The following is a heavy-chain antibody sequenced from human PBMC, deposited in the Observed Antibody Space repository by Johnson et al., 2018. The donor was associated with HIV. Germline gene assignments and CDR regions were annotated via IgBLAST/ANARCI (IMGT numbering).Heavy chain of an antibody. CDR3: SREGDYSYVDAFDV. J-gene: IGHJ3*01. V-gene: IGHV3-53*03. Sequence: VQLVESGGGLIQPGGSLRLSCAASGFTVSSHYMSWVRQSPGKGLEWVSVMYAGGSAFYADSVKGRFTVSRDDSKSIAYLHMNRLKTKDTSVYYCSREGDYSYVDAFDVWGQGTMVTVSS. CDR2: MYAGGSA. CDR1: GFTVSSHY. D-gene: IGHD2-15*01.